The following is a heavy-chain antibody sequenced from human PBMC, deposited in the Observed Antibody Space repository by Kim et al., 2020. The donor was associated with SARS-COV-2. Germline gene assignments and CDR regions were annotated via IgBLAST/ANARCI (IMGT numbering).Heavy chain of an antibody. CDR1: GYSFTNYW. CDR3: ARYAVAGSIRYFDL. CDR2: IYPGNSDT. D-gene: IGHD6-19*01. J-gene: IGHJ2*01. Sequence: GESLKISCEGSGYSFTNYWIGWVRQMPGKGLEWMGTIYPGNSDTRYSPSFQGQVTISADKSISTAYLQWSSLKASDTAMYYCARYAVAGSIRYFDLWGRGTLVSVSS. V-gene: IGHV5-51*01.